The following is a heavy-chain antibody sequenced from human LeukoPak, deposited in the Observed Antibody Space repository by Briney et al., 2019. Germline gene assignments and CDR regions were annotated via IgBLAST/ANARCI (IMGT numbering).Heavy chain of an antibody. J-gene: IGHJ4*02. D-gene: IGHD3-22*01. CDR2: ISYDGSNK. CDR3: AREVLVGNLYYYDSSGYDY. Sequence: PGGSLRLSCAASGFTFSSYAMHWVRQAPGKGLEWVAVISYDGSNKYYADSVKGRFTISRDNSKNTLYLQMNSLRAEDTAVYYCAREVLVGNLYYYDSSGYDYWGQGTLVTVSS. V-gene: IGHV3-30-3*01. CDR1: GFTFSSYA.